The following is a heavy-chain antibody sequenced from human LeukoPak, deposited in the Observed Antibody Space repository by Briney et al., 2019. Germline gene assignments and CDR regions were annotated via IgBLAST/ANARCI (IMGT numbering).Heavy chain of an antibody. CDR3: ASRSPYTGYDLYDY. CDR1: GYTFTSYG. V-gene: IGHV1-18*01. J-gene: IGHJ4*02. Sequence: ASVKVSCKASGYTFTSYGISWVRQAPGQGLEWMGWISAYNGNTNYAQKLQGRVTMTTDKSTSTAYMQLSSLRSEDTAVYYCASRSPYTGYDLYDYWGQGTLVTVSS. CDR2: ISAYNGNT. D-gene: IGHD5-12*01.